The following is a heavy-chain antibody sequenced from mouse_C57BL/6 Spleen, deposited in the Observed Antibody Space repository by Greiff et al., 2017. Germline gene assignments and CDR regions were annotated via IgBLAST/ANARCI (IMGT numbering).Heavy chain of an antibody. V-gene: IGHV1-55*01. Sequence: VQLQQPGAELVKPGASVKMSCKASGYTFTSYWITWVKQRPGQGLEWIGDIYPGSGSTNYNEKFKSKATLTVDTSSSAAYMQLSSLTSEDSAVYYCALITTVVFDVWGTGTTVTVSS. CDR3: ALITTVVFDV. D-gene: IGHD1-1*01. J-gene: IGHJ1*03. CDR2: IYPGSGST. CDR1: GYTFTSYW.